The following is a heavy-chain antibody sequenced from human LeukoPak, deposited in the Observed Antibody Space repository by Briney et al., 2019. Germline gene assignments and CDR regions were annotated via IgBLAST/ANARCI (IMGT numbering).Heavy chain of an antibody. D-gene: IGHD5-24*01. CDR1: GFTFSSYW. Sequence: GGSLRLSCAASGFTFSSYWMHWVRQAPGTGLVWVSRIKSDGSSTSYADSVKGRFTMSRDNTKNTLYLQMNSLTAEGTAVYYCVGGGRVSWLTYFDYWGQGSLVTVSS. CDR3: VGGGRVSWLTYFDY. J-gene: IGHJ4*02. CDR2: IKSDGSST. V-gene: IGHV3-74*01.